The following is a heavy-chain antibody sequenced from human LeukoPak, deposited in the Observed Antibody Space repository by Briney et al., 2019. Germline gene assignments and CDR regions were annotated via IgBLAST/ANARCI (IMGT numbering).Heavy chain of an antibody. CDR3: ARDPDGDSLVSGNWLDP. D-gene: IGHD4-17*01. CDR1: GYTFTSYY. Sequence: ASVKVSCKASGYTFTSYYMHWVRQAPGQGLEWMGIINPSGGSTSYAQKFQGRVTMTRDMSTSTVYMELSSLRSEDTAVYYCARDPDGDSLVSGNWLDPWGQGTLVTVSS. V-gene: IGHV1-46*01. J-gene: IGHJ5*02. CDR2: INPSGGST.